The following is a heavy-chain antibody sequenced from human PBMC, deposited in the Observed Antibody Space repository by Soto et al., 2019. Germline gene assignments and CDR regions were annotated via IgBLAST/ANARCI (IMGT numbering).Heavy chain of an antibody. D-gene: IGHD5-12*01. CDR1: GFTFSSYW. CDR3: ARDQAGEYSGYDYWFPYNWFDP. Sequence: GGSLRLSCAASGFTFSSYWMSWVRQAPGKGLEWVANIKQDGSEKYYVDSVKGRFTISRDNAKNSLYLQMNSLRAEDTAVYYCARDQAGEYSGYDYWFPYNWFDPWGQGTLVTVSS. CDR2: IKQDGSEK. V-gene: IGHV3-7*05. J-gene: IGHJ5*02.